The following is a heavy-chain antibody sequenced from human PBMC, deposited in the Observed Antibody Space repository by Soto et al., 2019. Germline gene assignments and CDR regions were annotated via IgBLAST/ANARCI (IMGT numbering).Heavy chain of an antibody. D-gene: IGHD3-3*01. Sequence: GASVKVSCKASGYTFTSYAMHWVRQAPGQRLEWMGWIIPIIGNTKYSQKFQGRVTITADESTSTAYMELSSLRSEDTAVYYCGRARSGVGYDFWSGSRKYNWFDPWGQGTLVTVSS. CDR2: IIPIIGNT. CDR3: GRARSGVGYDFWSGSRKYNWFDP. J-gene: IGHJ5*02. V-gene: IGHV1-3*01. CDR1: GYTFTSYA.